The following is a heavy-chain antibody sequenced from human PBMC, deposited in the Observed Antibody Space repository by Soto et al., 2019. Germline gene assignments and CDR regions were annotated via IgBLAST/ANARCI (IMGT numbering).Heavy chain of an antibody. J-gene: IGHJ6*02. CDR3: ARGGLTYYYDSSGYYWGLYYYGMDV. Sequence: EVQLVESGGGLVQPGGSLRLSCAASGFTFSSYWMHWVRQAPGKGLVWVSRINSDGSITSYADSVKGRFTISRDNAKNTLYLQMNSLRAEDTAVYYCARGGLTYYYDSSGYYWGLYYYGMDVWGQGTTVTVSS. D-gene: IGHD3-22*01. CDR2: INSDGSIT. V-gene: IGHV3-74*01. CDR1: GFTFSSYW.